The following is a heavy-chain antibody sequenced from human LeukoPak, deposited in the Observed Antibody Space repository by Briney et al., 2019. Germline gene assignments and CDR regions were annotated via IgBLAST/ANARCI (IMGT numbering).Heavy chain of an antibody. V-gene: IGHV3-30*02. CDR3: ARGTMFPYYFDY. CDR1: GFTFSSYG. CDR2: IRYDGSNK. J-gene: IGHJ4*02. D-gene: IGHD3-10*02. Sequence: QSGGSLRLSCAASGFTFSSYGMHWVRQAPGKGLEWVAFIRYDGSNKYYADSVKGRFTISRDNSKNTLYLQMNSLRAEDTAVYYCARGTMFPYYFDYWGQGTLVTVSS.